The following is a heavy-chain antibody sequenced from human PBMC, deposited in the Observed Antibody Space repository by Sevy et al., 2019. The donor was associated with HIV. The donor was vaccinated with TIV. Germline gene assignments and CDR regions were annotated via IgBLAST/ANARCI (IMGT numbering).Heavy chain of an antibody. Sequence: GGSLRLSCAASGFNVNDNYMTWVRPAPGKGLEWVSSITSDATYISYADLLRGRFTISRDNAKNSLFLQMSSLRAEDTAVYFCARDIATYSTGSYIRYFDYWGQGTLVTVSS. CDR2: ITSDATYI. J-gene: IGHJ4*02. V-gene: IGHV3-21*06. CDR3: ARDIATYSTGSYIRYFDY. CDR1: GFNVNDNY. D-gene: IGHD6-19*01.